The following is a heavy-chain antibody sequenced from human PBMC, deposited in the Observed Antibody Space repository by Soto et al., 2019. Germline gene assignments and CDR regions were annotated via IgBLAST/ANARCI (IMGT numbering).Heavy chain of an antibody. CDR1: GFTVSSNY. Sequence: PGRSVRLSGAASGFTVSSNYMSWVRQAPGKGLEWVSVIYTGGSIYYADSVKGRFTISRDSSKNTLSLQMNSLRADDTAVYYCASGPTLDYWGQGTLVTVSS. D-gene: IGHD2-15*01. CDR2: IYTGGSI. V-gene: IGHV3-53*01. CDR3: ASGPTLDY. J-gene: IGHJ4*02.